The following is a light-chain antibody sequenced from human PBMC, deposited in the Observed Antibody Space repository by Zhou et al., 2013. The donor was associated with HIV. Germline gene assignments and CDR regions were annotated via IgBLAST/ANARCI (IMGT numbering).Light chain of an antibody. Sequence: DIQMTQSPSSLSASVGDRVTITCRASQSISSYLNWYQQKPGKAPNLLIYAASNLQSGVPSRFSGSGSGTDFTLTISSLQSEDFATYFCQQSYSIPLTFGGGTKVEIK. CDR3: QQSYSIPLT. CDR1: QSISSY. J-gene: IGKJ4*01. CDR2: AAS. V-gene: IGKV1-39*01.